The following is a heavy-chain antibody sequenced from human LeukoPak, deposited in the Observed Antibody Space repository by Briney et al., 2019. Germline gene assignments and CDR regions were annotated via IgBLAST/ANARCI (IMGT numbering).Heavy chain of an antibody. CDR2: INPSGGST. CDR3: AREGYSYGYAGY. Sequence: ASVKVSCKASGYTFISYGISWVRQAPGQGLEWMGIINPSGGSTSYAQKLQGRVTMTTDTSTSTAYMELRSLRSDDTAVYYCAREGYSYGYAGYWGQGTLVTVSS. V-gene: IGHV1-18*01. J-gene: IGHJ4*02. D-gene: IGHD5-18*01. CDR1: GYTFISYG.